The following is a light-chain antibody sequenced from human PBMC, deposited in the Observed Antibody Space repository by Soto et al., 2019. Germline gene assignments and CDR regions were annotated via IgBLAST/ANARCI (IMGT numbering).Light chain of an antibody. CDR3: QQRSNWL. J-gene: IGKJ3*01. CDR1: QSISSW. Sequence: DIHMTPSPSTLSAAVGDRVPIICRASQSISSWLAWYQRKPGKAPKLLIYKASSLESGVPSRFSGSGSGTEFTLTISSLEPEDFAVYYCQQRSNWLFGPGTKVDIK. V-gene: IGKV1-5*03. CDR2: KAS.